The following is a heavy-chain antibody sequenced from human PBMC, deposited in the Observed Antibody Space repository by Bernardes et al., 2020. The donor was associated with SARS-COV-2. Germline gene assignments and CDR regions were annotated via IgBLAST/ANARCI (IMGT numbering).Heavy chain of an antibody. Sequence: SETLSLTCAVYGGSFSGYYWSWIRQPPGKGLEWIGEINHSGSTNYNPSLKSRVTISVDTSKNQFSLKLSSVTAADTAVYYCARVGTHDEVLRFLEWLPYPRYYGMGVWGQVTTVTVSS. J-gene: IGHJ6*02. V-gene: IGHV4-34*01. D-gene: IGHD3-3*01. CDR3: ARVGTHDEVLRFLEWLPYPRYYGMGV. CDR2: INHSGST. CDR1: GGSFSGYY.